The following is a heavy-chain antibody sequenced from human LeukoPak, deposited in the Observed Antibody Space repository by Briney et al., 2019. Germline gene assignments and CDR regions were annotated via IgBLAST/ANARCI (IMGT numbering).Heavy chain of an antibody. CDR2: INSDGSNT. J-gene: IGHJ4*02. D-gene: IGHD3-16*01. CDR1: GFTFCSYW. CDR3: AGGGESLTF. Sequence: GGALRLSCAASGFTFCSYWMDWVPRAPGKGLVWVSHINSDGSNTRYADSVKGRFTISRDNAKNTLFLQLNSLRAEDTAVYYCAGGGESLTFWGQGTLVTVSS. V-gene: IGHV3-74*01.